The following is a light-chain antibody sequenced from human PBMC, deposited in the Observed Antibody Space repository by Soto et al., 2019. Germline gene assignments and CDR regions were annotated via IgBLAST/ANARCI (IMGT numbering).Light chain of an antibody. J-gene: IGKJ1*01. Sequence: EIGLTQCSAKVPVCQAKRVILPCRASQSVDISLAWYQQKPGQAPRLLIYGASTRATDMPGTFSGRGSGTEFTLTITSLRPEDFGVYYCQQDRACPHTFGQGAKVDIK. V-gene: IGKV3-15*01. CDR2: GAS. CDR3: QQDRACPHT. CDR1: QSVDIS.